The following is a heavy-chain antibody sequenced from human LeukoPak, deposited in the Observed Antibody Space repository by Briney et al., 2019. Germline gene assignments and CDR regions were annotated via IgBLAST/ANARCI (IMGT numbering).Heavy chain of an antibody. CDR3: ALAGGYSNPMYNWFDP. Sequence: ASVKVSCKVSGYTFTSYGISWVRQAPGQGLEWMGWISAYNGNTNYAQKRQGRVTMTTDTSTSTAYMELRSLRSDDTAVYYCALAGGYSNPMYNWFDPWGQGTLVTVSS. CDR2: ISAYNGNT. V-gene: IGHV1-18*01. D-gene: IGHD4-11*01. CDR1: GYTFTSYG. J-gene: IGHJ5*02.